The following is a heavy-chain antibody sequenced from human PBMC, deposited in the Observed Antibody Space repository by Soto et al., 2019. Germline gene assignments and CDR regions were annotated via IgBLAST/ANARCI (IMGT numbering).Heavy chain of an antibody. D-gene: IGHD2-21*01. J-gene: IGHJ4*02. CDR3: EREPLYDILLGYAVRGKDNIHY. Sequence: QVQLVQSGAEVKEPGASVKVSCKASGYSFINYGFSWVRHAPGQGLDWMGWISAYNSNKRYVERCQGRLTMTTDTSSITADMELRNRTSHDTVVYYCEREPLYDILLGYAVRGKDNIHYWAQGTLVTVS. V-gene: IGHV1-18*01. CDR1: GYSFINYG. CDR2: ISAYNSNK.